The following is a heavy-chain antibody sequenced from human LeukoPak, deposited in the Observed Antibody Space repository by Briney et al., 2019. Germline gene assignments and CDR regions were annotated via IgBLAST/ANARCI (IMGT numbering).Heavy chain of an antibody. Sequence: PSETLSLTCTVSGVSISNYYWSWIRQPPGKGLEWIAYIYSTGSAIYNPSLRSRVTISVDTSKNQFSLKLSSVTAADTAVYFCARWPMTNLAFDVWGQGTMVTVSS. CDR3: ARWPMTNLAFDV. CDR2: IYSTGSA. J-gene: IGHJ3*01. D-gene: IGHD3-22*01. V-gene: IGHV4-59*01. CDR1: GVSISNYY.